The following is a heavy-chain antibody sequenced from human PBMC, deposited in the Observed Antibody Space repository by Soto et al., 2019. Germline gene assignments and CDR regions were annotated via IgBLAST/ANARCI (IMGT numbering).Heavy chain of an antibody. D-gene: IGHD2-21*01. V-gene: IGHV3-33*01. CDR3: ARAYRIRNCYELYYYGMDV. Sequence: QVQLVESGGGVVQPGRSLRLSCAASGFTFSSYGMGWVRQAPGKGLEWVAVIWDDGSNKYYADSVKGRFTISRYNSKNTLYLQMNSLRAEYPAVYYCARAYRIRNCYELYYYGMDVWGQGPTVTVS. CDR2: IWDDGSNK. J-gene: IGHJ6*02. CDR1: GFTFSSYG.